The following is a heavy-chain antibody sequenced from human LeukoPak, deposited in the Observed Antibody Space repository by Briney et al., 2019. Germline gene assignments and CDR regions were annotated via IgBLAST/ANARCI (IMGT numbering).Heavy chain of an antibody. V-gene: IGHV1-18*01. CDR1: GYTFTSYG. Sequence: ASVKVSCKASGYTFTSYGISWVRQAPGQGLEWMGWISAYNGNTNYAQKLQGRVTMTTDTSTSTAYMELRSLRSDDTAVYYCARTNSGYYCVRFDYWGQGTLVTVSS. CDR3: ARTNSGYYCVRFDY. CDR2: ISAYNGNT. J-gene: IGHJ4*02. D-gene: IGHD3-22*01.